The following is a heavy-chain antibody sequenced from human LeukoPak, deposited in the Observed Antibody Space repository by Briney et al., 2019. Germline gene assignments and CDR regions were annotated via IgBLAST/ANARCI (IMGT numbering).Heavy chain of an antibody. Sequence: PSETLSLTCTVSGGSISSYYWSWIRQPPGKGLEWIGYIYYSGSTNYNPSLKSRVTISVDTSKNQFSLKLSSVTAADTAVYYCARGGSIGTNLNWVDPWGQGTLVTVSS. CDR2: IYYSGST. CDR3: ARGGSIGTNLNWVDP. D-gene: IGHD1-1*01. CDR1: GGSISSYY. J-gene: IGHJ5*02. V-gene: IGHV4-59*01.